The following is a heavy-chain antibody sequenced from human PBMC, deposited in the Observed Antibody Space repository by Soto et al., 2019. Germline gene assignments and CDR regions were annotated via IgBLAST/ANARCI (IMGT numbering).Heavy chain of an antibody. CDR3: AKGVSRYGDQDYFDC. V-gene: IGHV3-23*01. J-gene: IGHJ4*02. CDR2: ISASGGSP. Sequence: EVQLLESGGGLVQPGGSLRLSCAASGFTFSSYTMSWVRQAPGKGLEWVSAISASGGSPYYADSVKGRFTISRDNSKNTLYLEIDSLRAEDTAVYYCAKGVSRYGDQDYFDCWGQGSLVTVPA. CDR1: GFTFSSYT. D-gene: IGHD4-17*01.